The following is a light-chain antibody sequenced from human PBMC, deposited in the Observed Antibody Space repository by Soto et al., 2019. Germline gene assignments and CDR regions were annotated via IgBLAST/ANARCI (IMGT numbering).Light chain of an antibody. Sequence: DIQMTQSPSSLSASVGDRVTITCRASQSISSYLNWYQLKPGKAPKLLIYAASSLQSGVPSRFSGSGSGTDFTLTISSLQPEDFVTFYCQQSFSSPYSFGQGTKLEIK. CDR1: QSISSY. J-gene: IGKJ2*03. CDR2: AAS. V-gene: IGKV1-39*01. CDR3: QQSFSSPYS.